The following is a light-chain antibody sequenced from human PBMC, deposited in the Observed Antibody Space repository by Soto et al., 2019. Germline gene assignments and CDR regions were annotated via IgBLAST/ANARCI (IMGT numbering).Light chain of an antibody. J-gene: IGKJ2*01. CDR1: QSVSSSY. CDR2: GAS. CDR3: QQYGSSSYT. Sequence: EIVLTQSPGTLSLFPGERATLSCRASQSVSSSYLAWYQQKPGQAPRLLIYGASSRATGIPDRFSGSGSGTDLTLTISRLEPEDFAVYYCQQYGSSSYTVGQGTKLEIK. V-gene: IGKV3-20*01.